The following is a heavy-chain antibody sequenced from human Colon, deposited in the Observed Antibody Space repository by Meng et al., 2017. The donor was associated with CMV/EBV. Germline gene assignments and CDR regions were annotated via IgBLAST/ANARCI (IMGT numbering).Heavy chain of an antibody. CDR2: ISTSGTNI. Sequence: GESLKIPCETSGFTFSSYTMHWVRQAPGKGLEWVSSISTSGTNIYYADSVKGRFTVSRDDARDSLYLQLNSLRAEDTALYYCARDKGFLGGTFDYWGQGTVVTVSS. CDR1: GFTFSSYT. J-gene: IGHJ4*02. D-gene: IGHD3-10*01. V-gene: IGHV3-21*06. CDR3: ARDKGFLGGTFDY.